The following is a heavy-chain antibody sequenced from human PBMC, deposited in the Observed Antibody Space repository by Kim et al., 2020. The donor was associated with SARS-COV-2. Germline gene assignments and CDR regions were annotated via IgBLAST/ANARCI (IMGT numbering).Heavy chain of an antibody. J-gene: IGHJ5*02. D-gene: IGHD2-2*01. V-gene: IGHV1-24*01. CDR1: GYTLTELS. CDR3: ATGVVVVPAANHWFDP. CDR2: FDPEDGET. Sequence: ASVKFSCKVSGYTLTELSMHWVRQAPGKGLEWMGGFDPEDGETIYAQKFQGRVTMTEDTSTDTAYMELSSLRSEDTAVYYCATGVVVVPAANHWFDPWGQGTLVTVSS.